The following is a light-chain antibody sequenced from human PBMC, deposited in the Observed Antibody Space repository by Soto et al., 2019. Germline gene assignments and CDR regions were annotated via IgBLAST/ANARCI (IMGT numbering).Light chain of an antibody. V-gene: IGKV3-20*01. CDR3: QQYANSPLT. CDR2: GAS. CDR1: QSVRKDL. Sequence: DIVMTHFPCTLSLSPGDRATLSCRASQSVRKDLLAWYQQKPGQAHRLVIFGASNRATGIPDRCSASGARKYFTLTSSRLDPEDVAVYYCQQYANSPLTFGHGTKVEI. J-gene: IGKJ1*01.